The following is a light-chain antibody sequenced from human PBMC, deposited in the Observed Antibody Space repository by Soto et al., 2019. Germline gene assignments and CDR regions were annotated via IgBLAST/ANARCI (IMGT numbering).Light chain of an antibody. CDR3: QQYNNWPPVT. CDR1: RSVSSY. CDR2: DAS. J-gene: IGKJ1*01. Sequence: EIVLTHSPSTLSFSPGESATLSFSSTRSVSSYLAWYQQKPGQAPRLLIYDASSRPTDIPARFSGSGSGTDFTLTISSLQSEDFAVYYCQQYNNWPPVTFGQGTKVDI. V-gene: IGKV3-11*01.